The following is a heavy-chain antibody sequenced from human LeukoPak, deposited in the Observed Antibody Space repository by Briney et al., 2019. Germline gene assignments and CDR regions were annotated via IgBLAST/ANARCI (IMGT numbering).Heavy chain of an antibody. V-gene: IGHV3-48*04. CDR2: TSSSGSTI. J-gene: IGHJ5*02. CDR3: ARAPTKFRRDWFDP. D-gene: IGHD3-9*01. Sequence: PGGSLRLSCAASGFTFSSYSMNWVRQAPGKGLEWVSYTSSSGSTIYYADSVKGRFTISRDNAKNSLDLQMNSLRAEDTAVYYCARAPTKFRRDWFDPWGQGTLVTVSS. CDR1: GFTFSSYS.